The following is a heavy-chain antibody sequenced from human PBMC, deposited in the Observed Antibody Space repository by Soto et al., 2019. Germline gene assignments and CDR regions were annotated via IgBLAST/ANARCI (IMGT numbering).Heavy chain of an antibody. CDR2: INPNSGGT. Sequence: ASVKVSCKASGYTFTGYYMHWVRQAPGQGLEWMGWINPNSGGTNYAQKFQGWVTMTRDTSISTAYMELSRLRSDDTAVYYCASTAVAREANNYYYYGMDVWGQGTTVTVSS. D-gene: IGHD6-19*01. CDR3: ASTAVAREANNYYYYGMDV. J-gene: IGHJ6*02. V-gene: IGHV1-2*04. CDR1: GYTFTGYY.